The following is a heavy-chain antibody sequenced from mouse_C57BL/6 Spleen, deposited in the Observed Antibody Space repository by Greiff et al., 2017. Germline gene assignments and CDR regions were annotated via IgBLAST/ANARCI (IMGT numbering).Heavy chain of an antibody. D-gene: IGHD2-4*01. V-gene: IGHV3-6*01. J-gene: IGHJ3*01. CDR3: AYDYLCAY. CDR1: GYSITSGYY. Sequence: EVQLQESGPGLVKPSQSLSLTCSVTGYSITSGYYWNWIRQFPGNKLEWMGYISYDGSNNYNPSLKNRISITRDTSKNQFFLKLNSVTTEDTATYYCAYDYLCAYWGQGTLVTVSA. CDR2: ISYDGSN.